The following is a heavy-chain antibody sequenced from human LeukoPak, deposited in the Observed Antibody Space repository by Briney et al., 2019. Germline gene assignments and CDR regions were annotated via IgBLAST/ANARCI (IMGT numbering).Heavy chain of an antibody. CDR2: VMPLFNTP. CDR1: GDTFNNYI. Sequence: GASVKVSCKASGDTFNNYIITWVRQAPGQGLEWMGGVMPLFNTPNYAQKFQGRITIITDASTHTSYMELRSPRSEDTAVYSCARVDRHHFYMDVWGKGTTVTVSS. J-gene: IGHJ6*03. CDR3: ARVDRHHFYMDV. V-gene: IGHV1-69*05. D-gene: IGHD1-14*01.